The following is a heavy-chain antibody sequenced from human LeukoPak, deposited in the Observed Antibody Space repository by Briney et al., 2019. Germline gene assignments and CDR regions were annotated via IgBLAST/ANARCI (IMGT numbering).Heavy chain of an antibody. V-gene: IGHV3-23*01. CDR2: ISESGDNT. J-gene: IGHJ4*02. CDR3: AKFRAVAGIDY. CDR1: GFTFSNYA. Sequence: PGGSLRLSCAASGFTFSNYAMSWVRQPPGKGLEWVSGISESGDNTYYADSVEGRLTISRDNSKYTLYLQMNSLRAEDTAVYFCAKFRAVAGIDYWGQGTLVTVSS. D-gene: IGHD6-19*01.